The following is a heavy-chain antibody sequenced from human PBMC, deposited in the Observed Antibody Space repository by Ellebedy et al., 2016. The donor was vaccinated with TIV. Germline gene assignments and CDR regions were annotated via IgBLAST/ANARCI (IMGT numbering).Heavy chain of an antibody. J-gene: IGHJ4*01. V-gene: IGHV1-2*02. CDR2: INPNNGGT. Sequence: AASVKVSCKASGFTFSGYYIHWVRQAPGRGLEWMGWINPNNGGTGSAQKFQGRVTMTRDTSIKTAYMELSRLRSDDTAVYYRTRSVDGSGWYVNYWGQGTLVTVSS. CDR1: GFTFSGYY. CDR3: TRSVDGSGWYVNY. D-gene: IGHD6-19*01.